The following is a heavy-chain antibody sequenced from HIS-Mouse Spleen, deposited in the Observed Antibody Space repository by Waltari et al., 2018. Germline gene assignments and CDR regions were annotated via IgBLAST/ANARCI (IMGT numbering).Heavy chain of an antibody. CDR1: AYSFTSYW. CDR3: ARGYWYFDL. V-gene: IGHV5-51*01. Sequence: EVQLVQSGAEVNKLGESPKISCKGSAYSFTSYWIGWVRQMPGKGLEWMWSIYPGDSYTRYSPSFKGQVTISADKSISTAYLQWSSLKASDTAMYYCARGYWYFDLWGRGTLVTVSS. J-gene: IGHJ2*01. CDR2: IYPGDSYT.